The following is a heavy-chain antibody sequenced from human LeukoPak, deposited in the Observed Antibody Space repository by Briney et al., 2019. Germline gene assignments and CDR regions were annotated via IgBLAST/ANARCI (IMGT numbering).Heavy chain of an antibody. J-gene: IGHJ3*02. D-gene: IGHD2-21*02. Sequence: PSETLSLTCTVSGYSISSGYYWGWIRQPPGKGLEWIGSIYHSGSTYYNPSLKSRVTISVDTSKNQFSLKLSSVTAADTAVYYCARLVWGVVVTAMGAFDIWGQGTMVTVSS. V-gene: IGHV4-38-2*02. CDR2: IYHSGST. CDR1: GYSISSGYY. CDR3: ARLVWGVVVTAMGAFDI.